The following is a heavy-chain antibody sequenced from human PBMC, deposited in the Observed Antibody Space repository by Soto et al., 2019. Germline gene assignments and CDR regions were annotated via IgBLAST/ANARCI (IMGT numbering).Heavy chain of an antibody. CDR2: IYYSGST. J-gene: IGHJ6*02. CDR3: ASIGYCSSTSCPGNYYYYGMDV. D-gene: IGHD2-2*01. CDR1: GGSISSGGYY. V-gene: IGHV4-31*03. Sequence: SETLSLTCTVSGGSISSGGYYWSWIRQHPGKGLEWIGYIYYSGSTYYNPSLKSRVTISVDTSKNQFSLKLSSVTAADTAVYYCASIGYCSSTSCPGNYYYYGMDVWGQGTTVSVSS.